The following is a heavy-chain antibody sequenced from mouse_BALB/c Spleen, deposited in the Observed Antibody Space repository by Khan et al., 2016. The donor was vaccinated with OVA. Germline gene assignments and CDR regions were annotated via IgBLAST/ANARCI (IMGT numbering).Heavy chain of an antibody. V-gene: IGHV9-3-1*01. Sequence: QIQLVQSGPDLKKPGETVKISCKATGYTFTNYGINWVKQAPGKGLKWMGWIYIYTGEPTYADDFKGRFAFSLETSASTVYLQISNHKNEDTATYCCARGGRRAMDYWGQGSSVTVSS. J-gene: IGHJ4*01. CDR2: IYIYTGEP. CDR3: ARGGRRAMDY. D-gene: IGHD3-3*01. CDR1: GYTFTNYG.